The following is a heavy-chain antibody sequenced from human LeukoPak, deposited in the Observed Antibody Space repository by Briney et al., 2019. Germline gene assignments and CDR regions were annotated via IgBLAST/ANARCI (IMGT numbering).Heavy chain of an antibody. V-gene: IGHV4-34*01. Sequence: KPSETLSLTCAVYGGSFSGYYWSWIRQPPGKGLEWIGEINHSGSTNYNPSLKSRVTISVDTSKNQFSLKLSSVTAADTAVYYCARGSPYYYGSGLFDYWGQGTLVTVSS. CDR1: GGSFSGYY. CDR2: INHSGST. CDR3: ARGSPYYYGSGLFDY. D-gene: IGHD3-10*01. J-gene: IGHJ4*02.